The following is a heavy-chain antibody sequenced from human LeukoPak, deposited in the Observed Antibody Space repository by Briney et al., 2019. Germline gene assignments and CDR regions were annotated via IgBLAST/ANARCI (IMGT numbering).Heavy chain of an antibody. D-gene: IGHD3-22*01. Sequence: SETLSLTCSVSGGSIRSYDWSWIRHPPGKGLEWIGNIYYSGGTNYNPSLKSRVTISVDTSKNQFSLKVSSVTAADTAVYYCARGLTSGYYFDYWGQGTLVTVSS. CDR1: GGSIRSYD. CDR3: ARGLTSGYYFDY. V-gene: IGHV4-59*01. J-gene: IGHJ4*02. CDR2: IYYSGGT.